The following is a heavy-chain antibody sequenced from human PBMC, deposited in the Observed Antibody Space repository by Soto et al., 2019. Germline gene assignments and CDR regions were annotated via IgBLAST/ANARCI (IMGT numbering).Heavy chain of an antibody. CDR2: ISNGGNYK. J-gene: IGHJ4*02. CDR3: ARAPGEGRVAHFAY. CDR1: GFPSRTYA. Sequence: GGSLRLSCAMSGFPSRTYAIHWVRQAPGKGLEWVAGISNGGNYKYYADSFNGRFTVSRADSESTVYLQMNRLRPDDTAVFYCARAPGEGRVAHFAYWGQGTLVTVSS. D-gene: IGHD4-17*01. V-gene: IGHV3-30*04.